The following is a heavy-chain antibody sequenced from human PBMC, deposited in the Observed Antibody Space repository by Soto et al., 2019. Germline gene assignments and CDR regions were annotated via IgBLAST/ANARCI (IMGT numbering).Heavy chain of an antibody. CDR2: ISNGGNYK. J-gene: IGHJ4*02. CDR3: ARAPGEGRVAHFAY. CDR1: GFPSRTYA. Sequence: GGSLRLSCAMSGFPSRTYAIHWVRQAPGKGLEWVAGISNGGNYKYYADSFNGRFTVSRADSESTVYLQMNRLRPDDTAVFYCARAPGEGRVAHFAYWGQGTLVTVSS. D-gene: IGHD4-17*01. V-gene: IGHV3-30*04.